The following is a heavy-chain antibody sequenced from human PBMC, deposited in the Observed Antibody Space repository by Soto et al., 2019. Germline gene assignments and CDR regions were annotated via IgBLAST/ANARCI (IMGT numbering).Heavy chain of an antibody. CDR3: STLYYYNE. Sequence: PGGSLRLSCAASGFTFSSYAMHWVRQAPGKGLEWVAVISYDGSNKYYADSVKGRFTISRDYSKNTVYVQMNSLKMEDTGIYYCSTLYYYNEGGLGT. CDR2: ISYDGSNK. J-gene: IGHJ4*02. CDR1: GFTFSSYA. D-gene: IGHD3-10*01. V-gene: IGHV3-30-3*01.